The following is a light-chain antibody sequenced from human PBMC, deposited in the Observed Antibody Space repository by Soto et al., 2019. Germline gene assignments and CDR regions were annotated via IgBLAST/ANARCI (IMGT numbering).Light chain of an antibody. CDR3: QQRS. Sequence: LTQSPATLSWSPGGRATLSCRASRSISTYLAWYQHNPVQAPRLLIYDALNRATGIPARFSGSGSGTDFTLTISSIEPDDFAVYYCQQRSFGQGTRLEIK. J-gene: IGKJ5*01. CDR2: DAL. V-gene: IGKV3-11*01. CDR1: RSISTY.